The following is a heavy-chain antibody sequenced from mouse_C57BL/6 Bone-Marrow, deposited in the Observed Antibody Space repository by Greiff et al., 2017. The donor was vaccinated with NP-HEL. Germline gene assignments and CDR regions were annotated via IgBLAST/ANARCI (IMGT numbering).Heavy chain of an antibody. J-gene: IGHJ4*01. V-gene: IGHV14-1*01. CDR1: GFNIKDYY. CDR3: TRQLRPGAMDY. CDR2: IDPEDGDT. D-gene: IGHD3-2*02. Sequence: EVMLVESGAELVRPGASVKLSCTASGFNIKDYYMHWVKQRPEQGLEWIGRIDPEDGDTEYAPKFQGKATMTADTSSNTAYLQLSSLTSEDAAVYYCTRQLRPGAMDYWGQGTSVTVSS.